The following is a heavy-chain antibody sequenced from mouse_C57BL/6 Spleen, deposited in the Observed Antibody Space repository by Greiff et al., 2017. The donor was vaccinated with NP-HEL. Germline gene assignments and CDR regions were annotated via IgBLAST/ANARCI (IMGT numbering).Heavy chain of an antibody. Sequence: VQLQQSGPELVKPGASVKIPCKASGYTFTDYNMDWVKQSHGKSLEWIGDINPNNGGTIYNQKFKGKATLTVDKSSSTAYMELRSLTSEDTAVYYCARGPELGEGAWFAYWGQGTLVTVSA. J-gene: IGHJ3*01. CDR1: GYTFTDYN. CDR3: ARGPELGEGAWFAY. V-gene: IGHV1-18*01. CDR2: INPNNGGT. D-gene: IGHD4-1*01.